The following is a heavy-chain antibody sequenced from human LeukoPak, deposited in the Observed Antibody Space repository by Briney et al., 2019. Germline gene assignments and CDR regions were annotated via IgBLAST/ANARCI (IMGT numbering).Heavy chain of an antibody. CDR1: GFTFSSYS. Sequence: GGSLRLSCAASGFTFSSYSMNWVRQAPGKGLEWVSSISSSSSYIYYADSVKGRFTISRDNAKNSLYLQMNSLRAEDTAVYYCARARAPRSDNPNWSDPWGQGTLVTVSS. CDR3: ARARAPRSDNPNWSDP. J-gene: IGHJ5*02. V-gene: IGHV3-21*01. CDR2: ISSSSSYI. D-gene: IGHD1-1*01.